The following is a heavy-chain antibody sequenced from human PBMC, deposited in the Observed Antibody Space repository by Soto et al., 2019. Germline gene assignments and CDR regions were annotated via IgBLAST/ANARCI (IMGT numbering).Heavy chain of an antibody. V-gene: IGHV3-15*01. CDR3: ASDLPPYGSGEFDF. D-gene: IGHD3-10*01. Sequence: DVQLVESGGGLVKPGGSLRLSCAASGFTVSSAWMNWVRQAPGKGLEWVGRIKSKAGGGTTDYAAPVKGRFVVSRDDSKDPLCRHMNGLQTEDTAVYYCASDLPPYGSGEFDFWGQGTLVIVSS. CDR1: GFTVSSAW. J-gene: IGHJ4*02. CDR2: IKSKAGGGTT.